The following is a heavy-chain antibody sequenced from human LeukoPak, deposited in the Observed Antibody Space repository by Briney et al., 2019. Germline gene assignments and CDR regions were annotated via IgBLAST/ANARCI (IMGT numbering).Heavy chain of an antibody. CDR3: ARDLISWVYYYMDV. V-gene: IGHV3-48*03. CDR2: ISSSGSTI. D-gene: IGHD2-21*01. Sequence: GGSLRLSCAASGFTFSSYEMNWVRQAPGKGLEWVSYISSSGSTIYYADSVEGRFTISRDNAKNSLYLQMNSLRAEDTAVYYCARDLISWVYYYMDVWGKGTTVTISS. J-gene: IGHJ6*03. CDR1: GFTFSSYE.